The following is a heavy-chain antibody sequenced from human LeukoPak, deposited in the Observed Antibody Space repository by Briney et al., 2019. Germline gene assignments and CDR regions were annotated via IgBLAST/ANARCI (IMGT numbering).Heavy chain of an antibody. D-gene: IGHD6-13*01. CDR3: AKRDRDSSSRGALDV. CDR2: ISGSGIGT. CDR1: GFTFSSYA. V-gene: IGHV3-23*01. J-gene: IGHJ6*03. Sequence: PGGSLRLSCAASGFTFSSYAMSWVRQAPGKGLEWVPGISGSGIGTYYADSVKGRFTISRDNSKNTLYLQMNSLRAEDTAVYYCAKRDRDSSSRGALDVWGKGTTVTVSS.